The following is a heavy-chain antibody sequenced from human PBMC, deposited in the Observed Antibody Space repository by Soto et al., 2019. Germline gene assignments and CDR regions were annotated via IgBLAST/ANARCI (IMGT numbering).Heavy chain of an antibody. Sequence: RLSCAASGFTFSSYAMSWVRQAPGKGLEWVSAISGSGGSTYYADSVKGRFTISRDNSKNTLYLQMNSLRAEDTAVYYCANTPQSRSRSSVVDYWGQGTLVTVSS. CDR2: ISGSGGST. V-gene: IGHV3-23*01. CDR1: GFTFSSYA. D-gene: IGHD6-6*01. J-gene: IGHJ4*02. CDR3: ANTPQSRSRSSVVDY.